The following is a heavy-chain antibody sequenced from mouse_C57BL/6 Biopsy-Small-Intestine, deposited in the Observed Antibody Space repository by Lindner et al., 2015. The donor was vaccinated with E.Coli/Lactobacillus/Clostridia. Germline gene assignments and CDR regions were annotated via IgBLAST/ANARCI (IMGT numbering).Heavy chain of an antibody. CDR3: ARGGWSFDY. Sequence: VQLQESGPELVRPGTSVKVSCKASGYAFTNYLIEWVKQRPGHGLEWIGEILPGSGITNYNEKFKGKATFTADTSSNTAYMQLSSLTTEDSAIYYCARGGWSFDYWGQGTTLTVSS. CDR2: ILPGSGIT. CDR1: GYAFTNYL. D-gene: IGHD3-3*01. J-gene: IGHJ2*01. V-gene: IGHV1-9*01.